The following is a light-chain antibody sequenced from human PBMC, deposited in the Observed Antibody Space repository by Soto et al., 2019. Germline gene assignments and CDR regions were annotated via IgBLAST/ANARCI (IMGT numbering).Light chain of an antibody. CDR1: EDVAKF. V-gene: IGKV1-5*01. J-gene: IGKJ1*01. Sequence: EIQMTQSPSTLSASVGDTVSVTCRASEDVAKFLAWHQQKPGRAPEILISDASDLQSGVPSRFRGSGAGTDFTLASGGLQSDDSETYYCQQYKTWWTFGQGTKVEIK. CDR3: QQYKTWWT. CDR2: DAS.